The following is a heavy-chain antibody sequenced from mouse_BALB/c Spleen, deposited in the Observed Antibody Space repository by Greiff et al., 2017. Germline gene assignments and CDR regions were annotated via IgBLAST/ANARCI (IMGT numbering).Heavy chain of an antibody. CDR1: GFTFSGYA. D-gene: IGHD4-1*01. J-gene: IGHJ2*01. CDR3: ARHWDDY. CDR2: ISSGGSYT. Sequence: EVKLMESGGGLVKPGGSLKLSCAASGFTFSGYAMSWVRQTPEKRLEWVATISSGGSYTYYPDSVKGRFTISRDNAKNTLYLQMSSLRSEDTAMYYCARHWDDYWGQGTTLTVSS. V-gene: IGHV5-9-3*01.